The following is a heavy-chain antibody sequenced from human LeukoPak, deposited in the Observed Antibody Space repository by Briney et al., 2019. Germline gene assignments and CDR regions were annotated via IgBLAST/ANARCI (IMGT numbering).Heavy chain of an antibody. V-gene: IGHV4-39*07. J-gene: IGHJ3*02. D-gene: IGHD1-26*01. CDR1: GGSISSYY. CDR2: IYYSGST. Sequence: SETLSLTCTVSGGSISSYYWGWIRQPPGKGLEWIGSIYYSGSTYYNPSLKSRVTISVDTSKNQFSLKLSSVTAADTAVYYCARDHSGSYYAYAFDIWGQGTMVTVSS. CDR3: ARDHSGSYYAYAFDI.